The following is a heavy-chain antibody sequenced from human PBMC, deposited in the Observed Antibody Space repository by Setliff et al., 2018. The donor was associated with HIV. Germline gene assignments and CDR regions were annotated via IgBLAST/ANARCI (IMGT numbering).Heavy chain of an antibody. D-gene: IGHD1-1*01. CDR1: GFTFSSYC. J-gene: IGHJ1*01. CDR3: ATKEPGTTYFQH. CDR2: ISYGSTYI. Sequence: LRLSCVASGFTFSSYCMDWFRQAPGKGLEWVSSISYGSTYIYQSDSVKGRFTISRDNGKNSVYLQMDSLRAEDKGVYYCATKEPGTTYFQHWGQGTLVTVSS. V-gene: IGHV3-21*01.